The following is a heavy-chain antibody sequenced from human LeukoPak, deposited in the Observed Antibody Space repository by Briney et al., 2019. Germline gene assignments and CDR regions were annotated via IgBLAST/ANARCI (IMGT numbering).Heavy chain of an antibody. CDR3: ARLGVGYSDY. CDR1: GGPISSYY. CDR2: IYYSGST. D-gene: IGHD5-24*01. V-gene: IGHV4-59*01. J-gene: IGHJ4*02. Sequence: SETLSLTCTVSGGPISSYYWSWIRQPPGKGLEWIGYIYYSGSTNYNPSLKSRVTISVDTSKNQFSLKLSSVTAADTAVYYCARLGVGYSDYWGQGTLVTVSS.